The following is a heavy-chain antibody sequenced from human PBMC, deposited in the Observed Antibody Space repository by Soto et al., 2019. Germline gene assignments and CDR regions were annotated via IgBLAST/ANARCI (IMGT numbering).Heavy chain of an antibody. CDR1: GLSLSTSGVG. Sequence: QITLKESGPTLVKPTQTLALTCTFSGLSLSTSGVGVGWIRQPPVKALGWLAVIYWYDSKHYSPSLESRLTITKHTSKNKVVLTITNMNHVHTPTYYSAHQGYGAYPLDYLCQGTLVTVSS. J-gene: IGHJ4*02. D-gene: IGHD4-17*01. CDR3: AHQGYGAYPLDY. V-gene: IGHV2-5*01. CDR2: IYWYDSK.